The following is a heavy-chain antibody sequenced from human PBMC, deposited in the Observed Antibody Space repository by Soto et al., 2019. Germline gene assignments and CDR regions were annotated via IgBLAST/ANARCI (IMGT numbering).Heavy chain of an antibody. V-gene: IGHV3-30*18. D-gene: IGHD6-19*01. CDR3: SKEVAVAGDFDY. J-gene: IGHJ4*01. Sequence: GGSLRLSCVVYGFTLSSYGIHWVRQAPGKGLEWVAVVSSDGNIQYYADSVKGRFTISRDNSKNTLYLQMDSLRPEDTAIYYCSKEVAVAGDFDYWGHGTLVTVSS. CDR1: GFTLSSYG. CDR2: VSSDGNIQ.